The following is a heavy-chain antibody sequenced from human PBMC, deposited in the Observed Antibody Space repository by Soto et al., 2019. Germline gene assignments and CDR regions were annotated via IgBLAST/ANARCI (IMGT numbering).Heavy chain of an antibody. CDR2: ISYDGSNK. D-gene: IGHD2-15*01. Sequence: QVQLVESGGGVVQPGRSLRLSCAASGFTFSSYTIHWVRQAPGKGLEWVAVISYDGSNKYYADSVKGRFTISRDNSKNTLSLQMNSLRAEDTAVYYCARDVGGRWRSDAFDIWGQGTMVTVSS. V-gene: IGHV3-30-3*01. J-gene: IGHJ3*02. CDR1: GFTFSSYT. CDR3: ARDVGGRWRSDAFDI.